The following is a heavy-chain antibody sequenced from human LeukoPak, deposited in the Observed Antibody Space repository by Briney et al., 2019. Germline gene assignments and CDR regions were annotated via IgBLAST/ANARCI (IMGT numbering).Heavy chain of an antibody. CDR3: ARDRAWNYFDY. V-gene: IGHV3-30*03. Sequence: GGSLRLSCAPSGFTFSRHGMHWVRQAPGKGLEWVAIISNDESRKYYAHSVEGRFTISRDNSKNTLYLLMDSLRAEDTAVYYCARDRAWNYFDYWGQGTLVTVSS. J-gene: IGHJ4*02. D-gene: IGHD3-3*01. CDR2: ISNDESRK. CDR1: GFTFSRHG.